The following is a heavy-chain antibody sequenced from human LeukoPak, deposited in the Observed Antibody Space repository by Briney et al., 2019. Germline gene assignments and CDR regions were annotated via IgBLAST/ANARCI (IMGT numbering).Heavy chain of an antibody. V-gene: IGHV3-23*01. CDR2: ISGSGGIT. J-gene: IGHJ4*02. D-gene: IGHD6-6*01. Sequence: GGSLRLSCAASGFIFSSHAMNWVRQAPGKGLEWVSVISGSGGITYYADSVKGRFTVSRDNSKNTLFLHMDSLRVEDMAVYYCARGGAARPDYWGQGTLVTVSS. CDR1: GFIFSSHA. CDR3: ARGGAARPDY.